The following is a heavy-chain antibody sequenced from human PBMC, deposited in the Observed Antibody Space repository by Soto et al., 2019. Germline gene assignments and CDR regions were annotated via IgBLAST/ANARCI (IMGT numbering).Heavy chain of an antibody. D-gene: IGHD6-13*01. Sequence: ASVKVSCKASGYTFTGCYMHWVRQAPGQGLEWMGWINPNSGGTNYAQKFQGWVTMTRDTSISTAYMELSRLRSDDTAVYYCARGIAAAGIYGMDVWGQGTTVTVSS. J-gene: IGHJ6*02. V-gene: IGHV1-2*04. CDR1: GYTFTGCY. CDR3: ARGIAAAGIYGMDV. CDR2: INPNSGGT.